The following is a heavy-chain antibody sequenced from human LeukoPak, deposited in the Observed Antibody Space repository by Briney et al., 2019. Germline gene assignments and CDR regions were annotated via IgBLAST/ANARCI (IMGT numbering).Heavy chain of an antibody. V-gene: IGHV3-11*06. CDR2: ISSSSSYT. Sequence: GGSLRLSWAASGFTFSDYYMSWIRQAPEKGLEWVSYISSSSSYTNYADSVKGRFTISRDNAKNSLYLQMNSLRAEDTAVYYCARRLRGYSGYDSFHWFDPWGQGTLVTVSS. J-gene: IGHJ5*02. CDR1: GFTFSDYY. D-gene: IGHD5-12*01. CDR3: ARRLRGYSGYDSFHWFDP.